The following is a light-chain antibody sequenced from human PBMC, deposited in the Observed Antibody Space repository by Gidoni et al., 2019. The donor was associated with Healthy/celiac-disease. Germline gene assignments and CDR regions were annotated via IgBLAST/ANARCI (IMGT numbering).Light chain of an antibody. J-gene: IGKJ1*01. CDR2: AAS. Sequence: DIQMTQSPSSLSASVGDRVTITCRESQSISSYLNWYQQNPGKAPKLLIYAASSLQSGVPSRFSGSGSGTDFTLTISSLQPEDFATYYCQQSYSTPQTFGQGTKVEIK. V-gene: IGKV1-39*01. CDR3: QQSYSTPQT. CDR1: QSISSY.